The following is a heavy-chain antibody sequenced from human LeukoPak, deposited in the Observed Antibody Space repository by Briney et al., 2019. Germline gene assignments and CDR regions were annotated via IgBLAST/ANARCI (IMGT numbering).Heavy chain of an antibody. J-gene: IGHJ4*02. CDR2: INPSGGGT. Sequence: ASVKVSCKASGYTFTSYYMHWVRQAPGQGLEWMGIINPSGGGTSYAQKFQGRVTMTTDTSTSTLYMELSSLRSEDTAVYYCARAYGVSATLSDYWGKGTLVTVSS. CDR3: ARAYGVSATLSDY. V-gene: IGHV1-46*01. CDR1: GYTFTSYY. D-gene: IGHD2-15*01.